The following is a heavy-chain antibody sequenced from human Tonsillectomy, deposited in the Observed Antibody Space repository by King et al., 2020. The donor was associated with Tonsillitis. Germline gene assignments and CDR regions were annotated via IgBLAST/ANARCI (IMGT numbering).Heavy chain of an antibody. CDR2: IKGDGSKK. V-gene: IGHV3-7*03. Sequence: VQLVESGGDLVQPEGSLRLSCAASGFTFSSYWMSWVRQTPGKGLEWVADIKGDGSKKYYVDSVKGRFTISRDNAKNSLYLQINSLRAEDTALYFCARDDGSSPSAFDFWGQGTLVTVSS. CDR1: GFTFSSYW. CDR3: ARDDGSSPSAFDF. J-gene: IGHJ4*02. D-gene: IGHD6-13*01.